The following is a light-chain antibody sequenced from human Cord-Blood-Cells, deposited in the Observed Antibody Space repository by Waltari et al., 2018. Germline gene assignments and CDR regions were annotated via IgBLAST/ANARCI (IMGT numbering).Light chain of an antibody. V-gene: IGLV2-14*01. Sequence: QSALTQPASVSGSPGQSIPLPCTGPSSDVGGYNYVSWYQQHPGKAPKLMIYDVSNRPSGVSNRFAGSKSGNTASLTISGLQAEDEADYYCSSYTSSSTYVFGTGTKVTVL. J-gene: IGLJ1*01. CDR2: DVS. CDR3: SSYTSSSTYV. CDR1: SSDVGGYNY.